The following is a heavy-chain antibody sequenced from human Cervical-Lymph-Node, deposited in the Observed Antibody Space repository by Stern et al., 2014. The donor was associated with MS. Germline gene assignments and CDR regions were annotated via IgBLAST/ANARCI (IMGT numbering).Heavy chain of an antibody. Sequence: QVQLQESGPGLVKPSETLSLTCSVSGGSISSSSYYWGWIRQPPGEGLEWIGNVHYSGSTYYNPSLKGRLPIPVDTSKNQFSLKVPFVTAADTAMYFCSRQGYTWPIDWYIDVWGRGTLVTVSS. D-gene: IGHD5-24*01. J-gene: IGHJ2*01. CDR2: VHYSGST. CDR3: SRQGYTWPIDWYIDV. V-gene: IGHV4-39*01. CDR1: GGSISSSSYY.